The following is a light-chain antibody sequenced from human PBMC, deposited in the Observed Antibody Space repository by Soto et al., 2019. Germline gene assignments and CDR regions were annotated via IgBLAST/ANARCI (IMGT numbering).Light chain of an antibody. J-gene: IGKJ1*01. V-gene: IGKV1-39*01. Sequence: DIQMTQSPSSLSASVGDRVTITCRASQSISSYLNWYQQKPGKAPKLLIYAASSLQSGVPPRFSGSGSGTDFTLTIRSLQPEDFATYYCQQSYSTPPTFGQGTKVEIK. CDR1: QSISSY. CDR3: QQSYSTPPT. CDR2: AAS.